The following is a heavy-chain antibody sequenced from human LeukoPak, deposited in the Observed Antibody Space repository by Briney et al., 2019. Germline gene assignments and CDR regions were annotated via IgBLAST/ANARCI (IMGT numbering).Heavy chain of an antibody. CDR1: GSTFTSYG. Sequence: ASVKVSCKASGSTFTSYGITWVRQAPGQGLEWMGWISAYKGNTNYAQKLQGRVTMTTDTSTSTAYMELRSLRSDDTAVYYCARDLSQYCSGGSCYYMVYWGQGTLVTVSS. CDR3: ARDLSQYCSGGSCYYMVY. CDR2: ISAYKGNT. V-gene: IGHV1-18*04. D-gene: IGHD2-15*01. J-gene: IGHJ4*02.